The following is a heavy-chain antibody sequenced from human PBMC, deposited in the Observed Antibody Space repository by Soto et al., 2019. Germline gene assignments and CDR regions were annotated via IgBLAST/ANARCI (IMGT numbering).Heavy chain of an antibody. J-gene: IGHJ4*02. CDR2: ISGTGTIS. CDR1: GFTFGSSV. D-gene: IGHD3-10*01. CDR3: AKMAWLGDPLGGDF. Sequence: GGSLRLSCAASGFTFGSSVMAWVRQAPGKGLEWVSAISGTGTISYYGDSVKGRFTVSRDNSKDTLYLHMGSLRADDRALYYCAKMAWLGDPLGGDFWGQGTLVTVSS. V-gene: IGHV3-23*01.